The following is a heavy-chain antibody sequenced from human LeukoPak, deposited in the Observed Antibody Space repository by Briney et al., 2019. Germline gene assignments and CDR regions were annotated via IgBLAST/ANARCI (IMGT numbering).Heavy chain of an antibody. Sequence: TSETLSLTCTVFGGSFSGYYWSWIRQPPDKGLEWIGEINPSGSTNYNPSLKTRVTISTDTSKNHFSLNLNSVTTAYTAVYYCVRGSRVYCGGDCYYYWGQGTLVTVSS. J-gene: IGHJ4*02. CDR2: INPSGST. CDR1: GGSFSGYY. D-gene: IGHD2-21*02. V-gene: IGHV4-34*01. CDR3: VRGSRVYCGGDCYYY.